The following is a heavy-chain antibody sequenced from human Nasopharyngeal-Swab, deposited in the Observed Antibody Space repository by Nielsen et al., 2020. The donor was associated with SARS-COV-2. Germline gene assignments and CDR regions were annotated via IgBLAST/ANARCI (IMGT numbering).Heavy chain of an antibody. CDR2: ISSSSSYI. Sequence: GRSLKISCAASGFTFSSYSMNWVRQAPGKGLEWVSSISSSSSYIYYADSVKGRFTISRDNAKNSLYLQMNSLRAEDTAVYYCARDSYSSSWYENRRFDPWGQGTLVTVSS. V-gene: IGHV3-21*01. CDR3: ARDSYSSSWYENRRFDP. D-gene: IGHD6-13*01. CDR1: GFTFSSYS. J-gene: IGHJ5*02.